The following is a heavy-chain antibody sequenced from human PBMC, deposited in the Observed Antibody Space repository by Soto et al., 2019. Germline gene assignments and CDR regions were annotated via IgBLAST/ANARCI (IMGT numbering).Heavy chain of an antibody. J-gene: IGHJ5*02. CDR2: ITYSGDTS. CDR1: GFAFSNYA. CDR3: AKGSLQWCSPRGPCYPIDL. D-gene: IGHD4-4*01. V-gene: IGHV3-23*01. Sequence: GETLCLSCTATGFAFSNYAMSWVRQAPGKGLEWISAITYSGDTSIYAGSVRSRFTMSRDNSKNIVYLQMNSLGVEDTARYFCAKGSLQWCSPRGPCYPIDLWGQGVPVTVSS.